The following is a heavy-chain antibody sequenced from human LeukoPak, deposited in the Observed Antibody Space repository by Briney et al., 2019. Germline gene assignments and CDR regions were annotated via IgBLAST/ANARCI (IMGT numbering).Heavy chain of an antibody. V-gene: IGHV3-21*01. J-gene: IGHJ5*02. CDR1: GFTFSSYS. CDR2: ISSSSSYI. Sequence: GGSLRLSCAASGFTFSSYSMNWVRQAPGKGLEWASSISSSSSYIYYADSVKGRFTISRDNAKNSLYLQMNSLRAEDTAVYYCARVGSSWYNWFDPWGQGTLVTVSS. D-gene: IGHD6-13*01. CDR3: ARVGSSWYNWFDP.